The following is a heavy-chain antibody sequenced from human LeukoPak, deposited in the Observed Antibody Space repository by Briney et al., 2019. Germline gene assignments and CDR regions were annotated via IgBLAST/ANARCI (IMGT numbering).Heavy chain of an antibody. CDR1: GASISGSSLY. CDR3: ATHAFFDAFDI. V-gene: IGHV4-39*01. Sequence: PSETLSLTCTVSGASISGSSLYWAWIRQPSGKGLEWIGSIYYSGSTYFNPPLKTRVPMSVDTSKNQFSLKLSSVTAADTAVYYCATHAFFDAFDIWGQGTVVTFSS. CDR2: IYYSGST. J-gene: IGHJ3*02.